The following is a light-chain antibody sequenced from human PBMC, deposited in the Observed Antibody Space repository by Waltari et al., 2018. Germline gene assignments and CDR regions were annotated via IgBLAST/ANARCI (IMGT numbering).Light chain of an antibody. J-gene: IGLJ1*01. V-gene: IGLV3-21*03. CDR3: QVWNGGNDHDFV. CDR1: NIRSYS. CDR2: DDR. Sequence: SYVVTQSPSVSVAPGTTAKISCGGDNIRSYSVHWYQQKAGQAPVLVVYDDRDRPSGVPERCSGSNPGNTATLTISRVEAGDEADYYCQVWNGGNDHDFVFGSGT.